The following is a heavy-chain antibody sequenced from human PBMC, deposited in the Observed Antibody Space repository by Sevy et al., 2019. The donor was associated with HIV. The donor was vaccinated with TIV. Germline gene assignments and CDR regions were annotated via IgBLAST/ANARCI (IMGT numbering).Heavy chain of an antibody. Sequence: GGSLRLSCAASGFTFSSYAMSWVRQAPGKGLEWVSAISGSGGSTYYADSVKGRFTISRDNAKNTLYLQMNSLRAEDTAVDYCAKGHEQWVVLDAFDIWGQGTMVTVSS. CDR2: ISGSGGST. CDR3: AKGHEQWVVLDAFDI. J-gene: IGHJ3*02. V-gene: IGHV3-23*01. D-gene: IGHD6-19*01. CDR1: GFTFSSYA.